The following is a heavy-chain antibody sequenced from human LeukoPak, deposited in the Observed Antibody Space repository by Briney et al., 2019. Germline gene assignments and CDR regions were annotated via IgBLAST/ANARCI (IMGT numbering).Heavy chain of an antibody. CDR3: TTDRVLLWFGELLYWFDP. Sequence: GGSLRLSCAASGFTFSNAWMSWVRQAPGKGLEWVGRIKSKTDGGTTDYAAPVKGRFTISRDDSKNTLYLQMNSLKTEDTAVYYCTTDRVLLWFGELLYWFDPWGQGTLVIVSS. D-gene: IGHD3-10*01. J-gene: IGHJ5*02. CDR1: GFTFSNAW. V-gene: IGHV3-15*01. CDR2: IKSKTDGGTT.